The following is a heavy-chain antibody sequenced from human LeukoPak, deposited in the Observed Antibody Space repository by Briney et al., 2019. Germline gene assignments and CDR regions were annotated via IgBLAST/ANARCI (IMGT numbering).Heavy chain of an antibody. CDR1: GFMLSSHW. J-gene: IGHJ4*02. CDR2: IDSDGGRT. V-gene: IGHV3-74*01. CDR3: ARGPTSIGGAGKGYFDS. D-gene: IGHD6-13*01. Sequence: PGGSLRLSCAASGFMLSSHWMHWVRQTPGKGLVWVSCIDSDGGRTTYADSVKGRFTISRDNAKSSLYLQVNSLRVEDTAVYYCARGPTSIGGAGKGYFDSWGPGTLVTVSS.